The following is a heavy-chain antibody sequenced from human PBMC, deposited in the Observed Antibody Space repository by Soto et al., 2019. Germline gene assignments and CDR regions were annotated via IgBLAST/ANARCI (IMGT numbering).Heavy chain of an antibody. CDR1: GDTFTSYG. D-gene: IGHD2-15*01. V-gene: IGHV1-18*01. J-gene: IGHJ3*02. Sequence: GASVKVSCKASGDTFTSYGISWVRQAPGQGLEWMGWISAYNGNTNYAQKLQGRVTMTTDTSTSTAYMELRSLRSDDTAVYYCARVEGVVVDDAFDIWGQGTMVTVSS. CDR2: ISAYNGNT. CDR3: ARVEGVVVDDAFDI.